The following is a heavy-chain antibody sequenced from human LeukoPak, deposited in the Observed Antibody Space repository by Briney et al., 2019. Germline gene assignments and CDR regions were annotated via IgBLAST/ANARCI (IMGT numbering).Heavy chain of an antibody. J-gene: IGHJ4*02. CDR2: ISDSGANT. V-gene: IGHV3-23*01. CDR1: GFTFNSYA. Sequence: GGSLSLSCAASGFTFNSYAMSWFRQAPGKGLEWVSAISDSGANTYYAVSVRGRFTISRDNLNSLRAEDTAIYYCAKDAGRSDVDYFDYWGQGTLVTVSS. CDR3: AKDAGRSDVDYFDY. D-gene: IGHD1-26*01.